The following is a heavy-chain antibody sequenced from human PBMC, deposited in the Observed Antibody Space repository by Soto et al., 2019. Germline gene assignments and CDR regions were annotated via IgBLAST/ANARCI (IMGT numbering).Heavy chain of an antibody. J-gene: IGHJ4*02. Sequence: SETLSLTCTVSGGSISSSSYYWGWIRQPPGKGLEWIGSIYYSGSTYYNPSLKSRVTISVDTSKNQFSLKLSSVTAADTAVYYCAVGYSYGDYFDYWGQGTLVTVSS. CDR3: AVGYSYGDYFDY. V-gene: IGHV4-39*01. CDR1: GGSISSSSYY. CDR2: IYYSGST. D-gene: IGHD5-18*01.